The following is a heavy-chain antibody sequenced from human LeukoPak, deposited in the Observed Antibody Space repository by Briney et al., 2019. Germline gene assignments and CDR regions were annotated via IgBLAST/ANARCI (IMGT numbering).Heavy chain of an antibody. J-gene: IGHJ4*02. CDR2: IIPIFGTT. Sequence: SVKVSCKASGGTFSSYAISWVRQAPGQGLEWMGGIIPIFGTTNYAQKFQGRVTITADESTSTAYMELSSLRSEDTAVYYCARDGGSRVVLDYFDYWGQGTLVTVSS. CDR3: ARDGGSRVVLDYFDY. D-gene: IGHD2-15*01. CDR1: GGTFSSYA. V-gene: IGHV1-69*13.